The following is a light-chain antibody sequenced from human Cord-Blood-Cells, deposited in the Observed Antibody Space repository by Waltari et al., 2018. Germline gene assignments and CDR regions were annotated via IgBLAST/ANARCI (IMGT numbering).Light chain of an antibody. V-gene: IGKV4-1*01. CDR2: WAS. J-gene: IGKJ2*01. Sequence: IVMTQSPDPLAVSLGERATINCKPSQSVLYSSNNKNYLAWYKQKPGQPPKLLIYWASTRESGVPDRFSGSGSGTDFTLTISSLQAEDVAVYYCQQYYSTPYTFGQGTKLEIK. CDR1: QSVLYSSNNKNY. CDR3: QQYYSTPYT.